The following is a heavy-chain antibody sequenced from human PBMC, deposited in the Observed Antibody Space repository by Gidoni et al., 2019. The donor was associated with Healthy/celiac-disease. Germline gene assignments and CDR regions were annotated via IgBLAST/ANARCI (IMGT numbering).Heavy chain of an antibody. CDR1: GYSISSGYY. J-gene: IGHJ4*02. V-gene: IGHV4-38-2*02. CDR2: IYHSGST. Sequence: QVQLQESGPGLVKPSETLSLTCTVSGYSISSGYYWGWIRQPPGKGLEWIGSIYHSGSTYYNPSLKSRVTISVDTSKNQFSLKLSSVTAADTAVYYCARDPQYWGQGTLVTVSS. CDR3: ARDPQY.